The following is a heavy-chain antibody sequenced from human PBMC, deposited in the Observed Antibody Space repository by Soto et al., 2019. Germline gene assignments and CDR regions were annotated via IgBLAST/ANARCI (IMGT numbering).Heavy chain of an antibody. CDR1: GFTFSSYW. J-gene: IGHJ5*02. CDR2: INSDGSST. Sequence: AGGALRLSCSGSGFTFSSYWMHWGRQAPGKGLVWVSRINSDGSSTSYADSVKGRFTISRDNAKNTLYLQMNSLRAEDTAVYYCASGRYYDILTGYNNFISPERITRQNWFDPWGQGTLVTVSS. CDR3: ASGRYYDILTGYNNFISPERITRQNWFDP. D-gene: IGHD3-9*01. V-gene: IGHV3-74*01.